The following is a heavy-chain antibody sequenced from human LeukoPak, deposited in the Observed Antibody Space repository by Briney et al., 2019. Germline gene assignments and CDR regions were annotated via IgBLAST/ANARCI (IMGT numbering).Heavy chain of an antibody. CDR2: IRYDGSNK. Sequence: GGSLRLSCAASGFTFSSYGMHWVRQAPGKGLEWVAFIRYDGSNKYYADSVKGRFTISRDNSKNTLYLQMNSLRAEDTAVYYCARDIYYDSSGYYLLYYYYYYMDVWGKGTTVTVSS. CDR1: GFTFSSYG. J-gene: IGHJ6*03. CDR3: ARDIYYDSSGYYLLYYYYYYMDV. V-gene: IGHV3-30*02. D-gene: IGHD3-22*01.